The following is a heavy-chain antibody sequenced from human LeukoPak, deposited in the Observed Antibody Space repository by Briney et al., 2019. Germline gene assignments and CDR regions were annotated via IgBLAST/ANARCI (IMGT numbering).Heavy chain of an antibody. CDR1: GFTFSSYA. CDR3: ASGTYQLLSSWFDP. Sequence: GGSLRLSCAASGFTFSSYAMHWVRQAPGKGLEWVAVISYDGSNKYYADSVKGRFTISRDNSKNTLYLQMNSLRAEDTAVYYCASGTYQLLSSWFDPWGQGTLVTVSS. D-gene: IGHD2-2*01. CDR2: ISYDGSNK. J-gene: IGHJ5*02. V-gene: IGHV3-30*04.